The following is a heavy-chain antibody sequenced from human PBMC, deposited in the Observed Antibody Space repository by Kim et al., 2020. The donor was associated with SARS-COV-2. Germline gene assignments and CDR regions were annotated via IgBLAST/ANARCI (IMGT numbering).Heavy chain of an antibody. CDR2: INHSGST. Sequence: SETLSLTCAVYGGSFSGYYWSWIRQPPGKGLEWIGEINHSGSTNYNPSRKSRVTIAVDTSKNQFSLKLSSVTAADTAVYYCARAKHIVVVTALDAFDIWGQGTMVTVSS. CDR1: GGSFSGYY. J-gene: IGHJ3*02. CDR3: ARAKHIVVVTALDAFDI. D-gene: IGHD2-21*02. V-gene: IGHV4-34*01.